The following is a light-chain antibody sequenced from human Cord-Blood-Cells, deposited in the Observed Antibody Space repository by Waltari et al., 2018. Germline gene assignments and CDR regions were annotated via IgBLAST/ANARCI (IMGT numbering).Light chain of an antibody. CDR3: QSADSSGTYPV. J-gene: IGLJ3*02. CDR2: KDS. CDR1: ALPKQY. Sequence: SYELTQPHSVSVSPGQTARITCSGDALPKQYAYWYQQKPGQAPVLVIYKDSERPSGSPERFSGSSSGTTVTLTISGVQAEDEADYYCQSADSSGTYPVFGGGTKLTVL. V-gene: IGLV3-25*03.